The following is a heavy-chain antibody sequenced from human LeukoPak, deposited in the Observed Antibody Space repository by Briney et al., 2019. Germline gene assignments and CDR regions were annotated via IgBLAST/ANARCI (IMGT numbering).Heavy chain of an antibody. CDR2: ISAYNGNT. D-gene: IGHD2-2*01. CDR1: GYTFTSYG. Sequence: VASVKVSCKASGYTFTSYGISWVRQAPGRGLEWMGWISAYNGNTNYAQKLQGRVTMTTDTSTSTAYMELRSLRSDDTAVYYCARDQGCSSTSCPLTRFDYWGQGTLVTVSS. V-gene: IGHV1-18*01. J-gene: IGHJ4*02. CDR3: ARDQGCSSTSCPLTRFDY.